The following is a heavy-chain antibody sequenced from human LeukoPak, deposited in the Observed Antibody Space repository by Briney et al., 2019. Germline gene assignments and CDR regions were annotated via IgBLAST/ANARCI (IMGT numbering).Heavy chain of an antibody. J-gene: IGHJ3*02. D-gene: IGHD2-15*01. CDR1: GGSFSGYY. Sequence: TSETLSLTCAVSGGSFSGYYWSWIRQPPGKGLEWIGEINPIRITNYNPSLKSRVTISVDKSKNQFSLKLSSVTAADTAVYYCNRYCSGGSCRKNAFDIWGQGTMVTVSS. CDR3: NRYCSGGSCRKNAFDI. CDR2: INPIRIT. V-gene: IGHV4-34*01.